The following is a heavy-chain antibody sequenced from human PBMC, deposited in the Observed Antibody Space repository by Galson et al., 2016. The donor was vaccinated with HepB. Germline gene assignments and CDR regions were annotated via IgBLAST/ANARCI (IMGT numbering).Heavy chain of an antibody. V-gene: IGHV2-5*02. Sequence: PALVTPTQTLTLTCTFSGFSLSTSGVGVGWIRQPPGKALEWLALIYWDDDKRYSPSLKSRLTITKDTSNNQVVLTMTNMDPVDTATYYCARTTTLVTPWGYDYWGQGTLVTVAS. J-gene: IGHJ4*02. CDR1: GFSLSTSGVG. D-gene: IGHD4-23*01. CDR3: ARTTTLVTPWGYDY. CDR2: IYWDDDK.